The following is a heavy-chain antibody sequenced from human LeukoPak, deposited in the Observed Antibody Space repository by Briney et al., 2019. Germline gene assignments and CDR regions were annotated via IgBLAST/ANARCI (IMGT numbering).Heavy chain of an antibody. CDR3: ARGLRWLRFYDY. Sequence: NPSETLSLTCAVYGGSFSGYYWSWIRQPPGKGLEWIGEINHSGSTNYNPSLKSRVTISVDTSKNQFPLKLSSVTAADTAVYYCARGLRWLRFYDYWGQGTLVTVSS. CDR2: INHSGST. J-gene: IGHJ4*02. D-gene: IGHD5-12*01. CDR1: GGSFSGYY. V-gene: IGHV4-34*01.